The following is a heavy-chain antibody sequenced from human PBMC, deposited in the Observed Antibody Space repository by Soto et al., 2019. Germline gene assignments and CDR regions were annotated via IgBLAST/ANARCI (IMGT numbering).Heavy chain of an antibody. CDR1: GGSVSSGSYY. CDR2: IYYSGST. Sequence: KPSETLSLTCTVSGGSVSSGSYYWSWIRQPPGKGLEWIGYIYYSGSTNYNPSLKSRVTISVDTSKNQFSLKLSSVTAADTAVYYCARDPSRGYYYDSSGYYDIWGQGTMVTVSS. CDR3: ARDPSRGYYYDSSGYYDI. D-gene: IGHD3-22*01. J-gene: IGHJ3*02. V-gene: IGHV4-61*01.